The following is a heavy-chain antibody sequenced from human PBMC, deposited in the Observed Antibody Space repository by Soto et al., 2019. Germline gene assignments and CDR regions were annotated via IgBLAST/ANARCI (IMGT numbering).Heavy chain of an antibody. D-gene: IGHD4-17*01. J-gene: IGHJ5*02. CDR1: GASISSGAYY. CDR2: NYYSVTT. V-gene: IGHV4-31*03. Sequence: QVQLPESGPGLVKPSQTLSLTCIVSGASISSGAYYWRWIRQPPGKVLEWTGYNYYSVTTYYNPSLKSRVTISLDTSKNQFSLRLTSVTAADTAVYYCARDTAPRSAGIAPLGQGTLVTVAS. CDR3: ARDTAPRSAGIAP.